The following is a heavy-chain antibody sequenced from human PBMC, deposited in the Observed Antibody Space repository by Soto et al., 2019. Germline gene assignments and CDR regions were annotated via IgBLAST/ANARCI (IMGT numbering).Heavy chain of an antibody. CDR3: ARDPAEAGKNWFET. Sequence: LRLSXASSVCTFSSYSMNWCRHSPVKGLEWVSSISSSSSYIYYADSVKGRFTISRDNAKNSLYLQMNSLGAEDTAVYYCARDPAEAGKNWFETWGQGTLV. CDR1: VCTFSSYS. V-gene: IGHV3-21*01. D-gene: IGHD6-13*01. J-gene: IGHJ5*02. CDR2: ISSSSSYI.